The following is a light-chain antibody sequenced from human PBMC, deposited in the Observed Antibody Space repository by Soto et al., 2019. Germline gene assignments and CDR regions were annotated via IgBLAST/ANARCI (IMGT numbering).Light chain of an antibody. CDR2: AAS. Sequence: DIQMTQSASSLSASVGYSVTITCRASQSISNYLNWYQQKPGKAPNLLIHAASSLQSGVPPRFSGSGSGTDFTLTISSLQPEDFATYFCQQSYRNPITFGQGTRLEI. CDR1: QSISNY. V-gene: IGKV1-39*01. J-gene: IGKJ5*01. CDR3: QQSYRNPIT.